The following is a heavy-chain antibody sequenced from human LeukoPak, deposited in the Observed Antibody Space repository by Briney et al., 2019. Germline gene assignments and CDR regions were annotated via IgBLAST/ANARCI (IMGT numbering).Heavy chain of an antibody. Sequence: ASVKVSCKASGYTFTGYYMHWVRQAPGQGLEWMGWINPNSGGTNYAQKFQGRVTMTRDTSISTAYMELSRLRSDDTAVYYCARDSTSNDYFDYWGQGTLVTVSS. CDR3: ARDSTSNDYFDY. CDR2: INPNSGGT. D-gene: IGHD5/OR15-5a*01. V-gene: IGHV1-2*02. CDR1: GYTFTGYY. J-gene: IGHJ4*02.